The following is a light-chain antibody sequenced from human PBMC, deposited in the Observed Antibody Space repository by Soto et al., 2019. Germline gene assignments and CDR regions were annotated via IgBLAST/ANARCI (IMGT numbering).Light chain of an antibody. V-gene: IGKV3-15*01. CDR1: QSVSSN. J-gene: IGKJ4*01. CDR2: GAS. CDR3: QQYNNWPALT. Sequence: EIVMTQSPATLSVSPGERATLSCRASQSVSSNLAWYQQKPGQAPRLLIYGASTRATGIPARFSGSGSGTEFTLTISSRQSADFAVYYCQQYNNWPALTFGGGTKVEIK.